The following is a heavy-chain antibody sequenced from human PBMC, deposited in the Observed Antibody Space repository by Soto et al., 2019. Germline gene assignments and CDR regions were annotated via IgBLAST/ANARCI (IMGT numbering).Heavy chain of an antibody. CDR1: GFTFSSYA. D-gene: IGHD2-2*01. V-gene: IGHV3-30-3*01. CDR2: ISYDGSNK. CDR3: ASPDIVVVPAASQVDY. Sequence: QVQLVESGGGVVQPGRSLRLSCAASGFTFSSYAMHWVRQAPGKGLEWVAAISYDGSNKYYADSVKGRFTISRDNSKNTLYLQMNSLRAEDTAVYYCASPDIVVVPAASQVDYWGQGTLVTVSS. J-gene: IGHJ4*02.